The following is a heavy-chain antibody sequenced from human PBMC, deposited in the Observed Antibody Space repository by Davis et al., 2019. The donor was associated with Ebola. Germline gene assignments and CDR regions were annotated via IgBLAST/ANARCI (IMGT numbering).Heavy chain of an antibody. CDR2: INPNSGDT. J-gene: IGHJ4*03. Sequence: ASVKVSCKASGYTFTAHYLHWVRQAPGQGLEWVGWINPNSGDTNFEQKFQGTVTLTRDTSTNTAYLELTRPTSDDTAVYFCARGSFFWGGSFLGYFDYWGQGILITVSS. CDR1: GYTFTAHY. D-gene: IGHD3-3*01. CDR3: ARGSFFWGGSFLGYFDY. V-gene: IGHV1-2*02.